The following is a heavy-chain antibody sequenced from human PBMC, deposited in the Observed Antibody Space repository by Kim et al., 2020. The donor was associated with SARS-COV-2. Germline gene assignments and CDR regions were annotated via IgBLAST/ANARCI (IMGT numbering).Heavy chain of an antibody. J-gene: IGHJ4*02. V-gene: IGHV4-34*01. CDR3: ARPRAAQTAYFDY. D-gene: IGHD6-13*01. Sequence: NPSPQGWITISVDTSKNQFSLERSSVTAADTAVYYCARPRAAQTAYFDYWGQGTLVTVSS.